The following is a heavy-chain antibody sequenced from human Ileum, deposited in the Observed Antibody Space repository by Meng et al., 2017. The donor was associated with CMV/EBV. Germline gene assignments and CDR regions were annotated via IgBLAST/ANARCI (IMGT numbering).Heavy chain of an antibody. CDR1: GFTFSGYT. D-gene: IGHD1-1*01. CDR3: ARGQLGSPDY. Sequence: EVQLLESGGXLVKPGXSLRLSCAASGFTFSGYTMNWVRQAPGKGLEWVSSITTTSSYIFYADSVKGRFTISRDNAKDSLYLQMNSLRPDDTALYYCARGQLGSPDYWGQGTLVTVSS. CDR2: ITTTSSYI. V-gene: IGHV3-21*01. J-gene: IGHJ4*02.